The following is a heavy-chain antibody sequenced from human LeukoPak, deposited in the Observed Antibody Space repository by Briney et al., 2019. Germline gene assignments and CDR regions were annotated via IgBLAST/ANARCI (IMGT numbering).Heavy chain of an antibody. D-gene: IGHD3-22*01. V-gene: IGHV3-30*03. Sequence: GGSLRLSCAASGFTFSSYGMHWVRQAPGKGLEWVAVISYDGSNKYYADSVKGRFTISRDNSKNTLYLQMNSLRAEDTAVYYCARSISGSGYPYWGQGTLVTVSS. CDR2: ISYDGSNK. CDR3: ARSISGSGYPY. J-gene: IGHJ4*02. CDR1: GFTFSSYG.